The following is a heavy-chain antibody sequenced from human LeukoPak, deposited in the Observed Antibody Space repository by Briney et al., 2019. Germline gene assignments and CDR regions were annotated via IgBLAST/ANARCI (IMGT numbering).Heavy chain of an antibody. CDR2: ISSSGSTI. V-gene: IGHV3-11*01. CDR3: AKGPDIVVVPAALGYFDY. J-gene: IGHJ4*02. Sequence: GGSLRLSCAASGFTFSDYYMSWIRQAPGKGLEWVSYISSSGSTIYYADSVKGRFTISRDNAKNSLYLQMNSLRAEDTAVYYCAKGPDIVVVPAALGYFDYWGQGTLVTVSS. CDR1: GFTFSDYY. D-gene: IGHD2-2*01.